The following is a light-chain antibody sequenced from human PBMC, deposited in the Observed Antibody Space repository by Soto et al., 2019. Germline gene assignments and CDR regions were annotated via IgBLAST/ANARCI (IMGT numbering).Light chain of an antibody. CDR2: DVT. V-gene: IGLV2-14*03. J-gene: IGLJ1*01. CDR1: SSDVGRYNY. CDR3: NSYTGTSARYA. Sequence: QSALTQPASVSGSPGQSITISCTGTSSDVGRYNYVSWYQQYPGRAPKLIIFDVTNRPSGVSPRFSGSKSGSTASLTISGLQAADEADYYCNSYTGTSARYAFGTGTKVTVL.